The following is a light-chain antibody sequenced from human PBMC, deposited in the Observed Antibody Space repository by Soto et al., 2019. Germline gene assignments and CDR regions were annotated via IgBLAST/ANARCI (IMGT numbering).Light chain of an antibody. J-gene: IGKJ1*01. CDR2: DAS. CDR1: QSRGSNF. CDR3: HQYGTSPQT. Sequence: EIVLTQSPGTLSLSPGERATLSCKTSQSRGSNFLAWYQHKPGQAPRLLIYDASRRDIGVPDRFIGSGSATDFTLTISGLEPEDFAVYFCHQYGTSPQTFGQGTKVDSK. V-gene: IGKV3-20*01.